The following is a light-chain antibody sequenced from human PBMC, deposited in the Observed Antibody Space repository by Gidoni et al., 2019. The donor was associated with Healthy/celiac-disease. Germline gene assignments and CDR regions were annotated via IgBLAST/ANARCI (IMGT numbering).Light chain of an antibody. V-gene: IGKV3-20*01. J-gene: IGKJ1*01. CDR2: GAS. CDR1: QSVRSSY. CDR3: QQYGSSPRT. Sequence: ELVLTQSPGTLSLSPGERATLSCRASQSVRSSYLDWYQQKPGQAPRLLIYGASSRATGIPDRFSGSGSGTDFTLTISRLEAEDVAVYYCQQYGSSPRTFGQGTRVEIK.